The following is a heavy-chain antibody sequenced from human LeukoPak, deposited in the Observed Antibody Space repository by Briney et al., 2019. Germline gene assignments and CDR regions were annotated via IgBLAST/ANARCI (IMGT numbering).Heavy chain of an antibody. J-gene: IGHJ4*02. D-gene: IGHD5-24*01. Sequence: ASVNVSCKSSGYRFTDYYMHWVRQAPGQGPEWMGRIKSNSGGTMYAQRFQGRVTMTRDTSISTAYMELSSLRSEDTAVYYCARGDGYNWSVGFDYWGQGTLVTVSS. V-gene: IGHV1-2*06. CDR1: GYRFTDYY. CDR3: ARGDGYNWSVGFDY. CDR2: IKSNSGGT.